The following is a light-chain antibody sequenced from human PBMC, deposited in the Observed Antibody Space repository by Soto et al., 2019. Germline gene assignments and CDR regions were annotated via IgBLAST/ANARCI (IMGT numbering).Light chain of an antibody. CDR1: QSISSW. J-gene: IGKJ1*01. CDR2: KAS. CDR3: QQYISYST. Sequence: DIQMTQSPSTLSASVGDRVTITCRAGQSISSWLAWYQQKPGKAPKLLIYKASSLESGVPSRFSGSGSGTEFTLTISSLQPDDFATYYCQQYISYSTFGQGTKVEIK. V-gene: IGKV1-5*03.